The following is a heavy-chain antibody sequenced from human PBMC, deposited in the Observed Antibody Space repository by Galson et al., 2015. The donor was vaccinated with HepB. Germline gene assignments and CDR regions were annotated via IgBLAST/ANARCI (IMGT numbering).Heavy chain of an antibody. J-gene: IGHJ2*01. CDR3: ARVLSQGSSGYPGDFDL. V-gene: IGHV4-59*01. Sequence: TLSLTCTVSGGSISSYYWSWIRQPPGKGLEWIGCIYYSGSTNYNPSLKSRVTISVGTSKNQFSLKLSSVTAADTAVYYCARVLSQGSSGYPGDFDLWGRGTLVTVSS. CDR2: IYYSGST. D-gene: IGHD5-12*01. CDR1: GGSISSYY.